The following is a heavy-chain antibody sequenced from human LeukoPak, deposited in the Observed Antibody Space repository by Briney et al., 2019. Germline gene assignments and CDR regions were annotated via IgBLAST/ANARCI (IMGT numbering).Heavy chain of an antibody. CDR1: GDSVSSNSAA. CDR2: TYYRSKWYN. Sequence: SQTLSLTCAISGDSVSSNSAAWNWLRQSPSRGLQWLGRTYYRSKWYNDYAVSVQSRISINPDTSKNQFSLQLNSVTPEDTAMYYCARDLDGFEYWGQGTLVTVSS. CDR3: ARDLDGFEY. J-gene: IGHJ4*02. V-gene: IGHV6-1*01.